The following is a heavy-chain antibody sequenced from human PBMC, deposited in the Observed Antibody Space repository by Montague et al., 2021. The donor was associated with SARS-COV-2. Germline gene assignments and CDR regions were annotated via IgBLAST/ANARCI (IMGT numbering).Heavy chain of an antibody. CDR2: INHSGST. D-gene: IGHD5-18*01. J-gene: IGHJ4*02. CDR1: GGSFSGYY. V-gene: IGHV4-34*01. Sequence: SETLSLTCVVYGGSFSGYYWSWIRQHPGKGLEWIGEINHSGSTNYNPSLKSRVTISVDTSKKQLSLRLNSVTAADTAVYYCARGGGYSYGALDYWGQGTLVTVSS. CDR3: ARGGGYSYGALDY.